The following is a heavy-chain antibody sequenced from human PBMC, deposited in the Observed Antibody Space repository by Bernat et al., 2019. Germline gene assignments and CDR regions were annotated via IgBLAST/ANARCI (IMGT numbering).Heavy chain of an antibody. Sequence: EVQLVETGGGLIQPGASLRLSCAASGFTVSSNYMSWVRQAPGKGLEWVSVIYSGGSTYYADSVKGRFTISRDNSKNTLYLQMNSLRAEDTAVYYCARGIAAAGWGYFQHWGQGTLVTVSS. CDR1: GFTVSSNY. D-gene: IGHD6-13*01. J-gene: IGHJ1*01. CDR2: IYSGGST. V-gene: IGHV3-53*02. CDR3: ARGIAAAGWGYFQH.